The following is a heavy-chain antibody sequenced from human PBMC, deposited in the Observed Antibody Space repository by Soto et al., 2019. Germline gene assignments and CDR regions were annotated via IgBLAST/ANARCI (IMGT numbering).Heavy chain of an antibody. CDR2: IYYSGST. D-gene: IGHD3-10*01. J-gene: IGHJ6*03. V-gene: IGHV4-39*01. CDR1: GGSIISSSYY. Sequence: SETLSLTCTVSGGSIISSSYYWVWIRQPPGKGLEWIGSIYYSGSTYYNPSLKSRVTISVDTSKNQFSLKLSSVTAADTAVYYCARIYGSGYYYYYYMDVWGKGTTVTAP. CDR3: ARIYGSGYYYYYYMDV.